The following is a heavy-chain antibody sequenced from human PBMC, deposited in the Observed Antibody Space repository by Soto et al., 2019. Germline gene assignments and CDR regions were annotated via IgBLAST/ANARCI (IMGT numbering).Heavy chain of an antibody. CDR1: GFTVSSNY. Sequence: GGSLRLSCAASGFTVSSNYMSWVRQAPGKGLEWVSVIYSGGSTYYADSVKGRFTISRDNSKNTLYLQMNSLRAEDTAVYYCARPVYSSGWYVDYWGQGTLVTVSS. CDR3: ARPVYSSGWYVDY. D-gene: IGHD6-19*01. CDR2: IYSGGST. J-gene: IGHJ4*02. V-gene: IGHV3-53*01.